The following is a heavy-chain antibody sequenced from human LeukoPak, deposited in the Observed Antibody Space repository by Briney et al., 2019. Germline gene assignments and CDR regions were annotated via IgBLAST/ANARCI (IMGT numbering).Heavy chain of an antibody. V-gene: IGHV1-18*01. D-gene: IGHD3-10*01. Sequence: ASVTVSFTSSGYTFTSYGISWVRQAPGQGLEWMGWSSAYNGNTHYAQKLQGRVTMTTDTSTSTAYMELRSLRSDDTAVYYCARVVIGGSGSYYYNYWGQGTLVTVSS. CDR1: GYTFTSYG. CDR3: ARVVIGGSGSYYYNY. J-gene: IGHJ4*02. CDR2: SSAYNGNT.